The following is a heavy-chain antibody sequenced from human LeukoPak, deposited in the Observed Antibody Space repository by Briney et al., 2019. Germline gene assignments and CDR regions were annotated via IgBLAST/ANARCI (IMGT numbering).Heavy chain of an antibody. CDR3: AKDQLAYCGGDCYSPFDY. J-gene: IGHJ4*02. V-gene: IGHV3-9*01. CDR2: ISWNSGSI. Sequence: GGSLRLSCAASGFTFGSYSMNWVRQAPGKGLEWVSGISWNSGSIGYADSVKGRFTISRDNAKNSLYLQMNSLRAEDTALYYCAKDQLAYCGGDCYSPFDYWGQGTLVTVSS. D-gene: IGHD2-21*02. CDR1: GFTFGSYS.